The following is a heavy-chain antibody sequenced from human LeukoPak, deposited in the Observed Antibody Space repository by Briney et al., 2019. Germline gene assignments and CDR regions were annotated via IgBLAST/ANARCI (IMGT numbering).Heavy chain of an antibody. D-gene: IGHD2-15*01. CDR2: IKQDGSEK. CDR3: ARELYCSGGTCYGPHYFDH. CDR1: GFTFSTYW. J-gene: IGHJ4*02. Sequence: GGSLRLSCAASGFTFSTYWMSWVRQAPGKGLEWVANIKQDGSEKYYVDSVKGRFTISRDNAKNSLYLQMNSLRAEDAAVYYCARELYCSGGTCYGPHYFDHWGQGTLVTVSS. V-gene: IGHV3-7*01.